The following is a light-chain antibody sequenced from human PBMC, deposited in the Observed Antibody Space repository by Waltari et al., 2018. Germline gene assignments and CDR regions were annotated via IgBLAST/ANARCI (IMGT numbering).Light chain of an antibody. CDR1: QSISSY. Sequence: DIQMTQSPSSLSPSVGDRVTITCRASQSISSYLNWYQQKPGKAPKLLIYAASSLQSGVPSRFSGSGSGTDFTLTISSLQPEDFATYYCQQSYSTPHFTFGGGTKVEIK. CDR2: AAS. CDR3: QQSYSTPHFT. J-gene: IGKJ4*01. V-gene: IGKV1-39*01.